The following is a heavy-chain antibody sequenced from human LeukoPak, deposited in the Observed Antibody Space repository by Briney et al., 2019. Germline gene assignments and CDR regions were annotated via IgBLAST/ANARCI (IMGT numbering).Heavy chain of an antibody. J-gene: IGHJ6*02. V-gene: IGHV4-59*08. CDR1: GGSISSYY. CDR2: IYYSGST. D-gene: IGHD4/OR15-4a*01. CDR3: AAGREYDYGPSYYYYYGMDV. Sequence: PSETLSLTCTVSGGSISSYYWSWIRQPPGKGLEWIGYIYYSGSTNYNPSLKSRVTISVDTSKNQFSLKLSSVTAADTAVYYYAAGREYDYGPSYYYYYGMDVWGQGTTVTVSS.